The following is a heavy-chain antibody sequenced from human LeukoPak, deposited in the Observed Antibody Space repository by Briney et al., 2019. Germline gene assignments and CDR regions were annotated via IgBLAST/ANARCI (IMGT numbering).Heavy chain of an antibody. J-gene: IGHJ4*02. CDR2: INPNSGGT. Sequence: GASVKVSCKASGYTFTGYYMHWVRQAPGQGLEWIGWINPNSGGTNYAQKFQGRVTMTRDTSISTAYMELSRLRSDDTAVYYCARDQGFRDSFWGIIRQKNYYFAYGGQGTLSPSPQ. CDR3: ARDQGFRDSFWGIIRQKNYYFAY. CDR1: GYTFTGYY. D-gene: IGHD3-16*01. V-gene: IGHV1-2*02.